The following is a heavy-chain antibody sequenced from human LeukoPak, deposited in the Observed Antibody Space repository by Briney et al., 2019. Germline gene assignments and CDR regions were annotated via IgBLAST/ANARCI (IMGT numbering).Heavy chain of an antibody. V-gene: IGHV3-30-3*01. CDR1: GFTFGSYA. D-gene: IGHD3-10*01. J-gene: IGHJ5*02. Sequence: GGSLRLSCAASGFTFGSYAMHWVRQAPGKGLEWVAVISYDGSNKYCADSVKGRFTISRDNSKNTLYLQMNSLRAEDTAVYYCARVAGNYYGSGSSYNWFDPWGQGTLVTVSS. CDR2: ISYDGSNK. CDR3: ARVAGNYYGSGSSYNWFDP.